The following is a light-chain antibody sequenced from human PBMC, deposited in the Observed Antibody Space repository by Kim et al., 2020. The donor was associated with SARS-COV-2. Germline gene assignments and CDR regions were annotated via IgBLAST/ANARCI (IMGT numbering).Light chain of an antibody. CDR3: MLSYSGAWV. CDR2: DTN. V-gene: IGLV7-46*01. CDR1: TGVVTSGHY. Sequence: PGVTVTLTCGSSTGVVTSGHYPYWFQQKPGQAPRTLIYDTNNKHSWTPARFSGSLLGGRAALTLSGAQPEDEAEYYCMLSYSGAWVFGGGTKLTVL. J-gene: IGLJ3*02.